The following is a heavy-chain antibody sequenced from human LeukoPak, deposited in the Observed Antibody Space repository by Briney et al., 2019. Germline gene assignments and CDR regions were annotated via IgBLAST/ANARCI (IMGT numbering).Heavy chain of an antibody. CDR2: INHSGST. J-gene: IGHJ4*02. Sequence: SETLSLTCAVSGGSISSSSYYRSWIRQPPGKGLEWIGEINHSGSTNYNPSLKSRVTISVDTSKNQFSLKLSSVTAADTAVYYCARGRGLLGYWGQGTLVTVSS. D-gene: IGHD3-16*01. CDR3: ARGRGLLGY. CDR1: GGSISSSSYY. V-gene: IGHV4-39*07.